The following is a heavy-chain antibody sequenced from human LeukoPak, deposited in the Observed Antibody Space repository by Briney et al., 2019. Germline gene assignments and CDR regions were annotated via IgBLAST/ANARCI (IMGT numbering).Heavy chain of an antibody. CDR1: GYTFTNYY. V-gene: IGHV1-46*01. D-gene: IGHD6-6*01. CDR3: ARDLEQLGRSCSFDP. Sequence: ASVKVSCKASGYTFTNYYMHWVRQAPGQGLEWMGIINPSGGSTSYAQKFQGRVTMTRDTSTSTVYMELSSLRSEDTAVYYCARDLEQLGRSCSFDPWGQGTLVTVSS. CDR2: INPSGGST. J-gene: IGHJ5*02.